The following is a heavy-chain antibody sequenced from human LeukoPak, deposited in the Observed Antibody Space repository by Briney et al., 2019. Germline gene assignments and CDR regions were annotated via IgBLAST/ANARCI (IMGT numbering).Heavy chain of an antibody. CDR3: AHIVVVPAAMLGYYMDV. J-gene: IGHJ6*03. V-gene: IGHV4-39*01. CDR2: IYYSGST. CDR1: GGSISSSSYY. D-gene: IGHD2-2*01. Sequence: SETLSLTCTVSGGSISSSSYYWGWIRQPPGKGLEWIGSIYYSGSTYYNPSLKSRVTISVDTSKNQFSLKLSSVTAADTAVYYCAHIVVVPAAMLGYYMDVWGKGTTVTVSS.